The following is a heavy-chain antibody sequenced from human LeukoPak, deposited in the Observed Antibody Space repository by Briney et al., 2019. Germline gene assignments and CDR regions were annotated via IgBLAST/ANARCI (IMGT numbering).Heavy chain of an antibody. D-gene: IGHD1-26*01. CDR3: ARYSGSYGINY. CDR2: MNPNSGNT. CDR1: GGTFSSYA. V-gene: IGHV1-8*03. J-gene: IGHJ4*02. Sequence: ASVKVSCKASGGTFSSYAISWVRQATGQGLEWMGWMNPNSGNTGYAQKFQGRVTITRNTSISTAYMELSSLRSEDTAVYHCARYSGSYGINYWGQGTLVTVSS.